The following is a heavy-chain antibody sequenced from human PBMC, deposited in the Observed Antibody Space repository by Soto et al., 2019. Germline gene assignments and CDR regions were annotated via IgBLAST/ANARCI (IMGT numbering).Heavy chain of an antibody. V-gene: IGHV4-59*08. CDR2: IYYFGST. D-gene: IGHD3-9*01. CDR1: GGSISNYY. J-gene: IGHJ4*02. CDR3: ARHSPDFDWLSQFDY. Sequence: QVQLLESGPGLVKPSETLSLTCTVSGGSISNYYWSWIRQPPGKGLEWIGYIYYFGSTNYNPSLKSRVTISVDTSKNQFTLKLSSVTAADTAVYYCARHSPDFDWLSQFDYWGQGTLVTVSS.